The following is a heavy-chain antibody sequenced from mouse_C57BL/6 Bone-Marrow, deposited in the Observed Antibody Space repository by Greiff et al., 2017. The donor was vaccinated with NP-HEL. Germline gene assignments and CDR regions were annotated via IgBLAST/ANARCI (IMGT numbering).Heavy chain of an antibody. CDR2: ILPGSGST. D-gene: IGHD2-3*01. CDR3: ARGGGYYYFDY. J-gene: IGHJ2*01. V-gene: IGHV1-9*01. CDR1: GYTFTGYW. Sequence: VQLQQSGAELMKPGASVKLSCKATGYTFTGYWIEWVKQRPGHGLEWIGEILPGSGSTTYNEKFKGKATFTADTSSNTAYMQRSSLTTEDSAIYYCARGGGYYYFDYGGQGTTLTVSS.